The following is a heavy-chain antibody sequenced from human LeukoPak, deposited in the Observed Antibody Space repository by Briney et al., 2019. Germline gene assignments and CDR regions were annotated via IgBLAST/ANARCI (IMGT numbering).Heavy chain of an antibody. CDR3: AKEGFYCSGGSCYSFYYYYMDV. CDR1: GFTVSSNY. CDR2: IYSGGST. V-gene: IGHV3-53*01. D-gene: IGHD2-15*01. J-gene: IGHJ6*03. Sequence: TGGSLRLSCAASGFTVSSNYMSWVRQAPGKGLEWVSVIYSGGSTYYADSVKGRFTISRDNSKNTLYLQMNSLRAEDTAVYYCAKEGFYCSGGSCYSFYYYYMDVWGKGTTVTVSS.